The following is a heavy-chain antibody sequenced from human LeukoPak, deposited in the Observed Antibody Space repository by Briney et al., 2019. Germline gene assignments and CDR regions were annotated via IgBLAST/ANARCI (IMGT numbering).Heavy chain of an antibody. CDR1: GFTFSSYE. D-gene: IGHD3-22*01. CDR2: ISSSGSTI. J-gene: IGHJ6*03. CDR3: ANLNSGKTYYYDSSGYHYYYNYYMDV. Sequence: GGSLRLSCAASGFTFSSYEMNWVRQAPGKGLEWVSYISSSGSTIYYADSVKGRFTISRDNAKNSLYLQMNSLRAEDTAVYYCANLNSGKTYYYDSSGYHYYYNYYMDVWGKGTTVTVSS. V-gene: IGHV3-48*03.